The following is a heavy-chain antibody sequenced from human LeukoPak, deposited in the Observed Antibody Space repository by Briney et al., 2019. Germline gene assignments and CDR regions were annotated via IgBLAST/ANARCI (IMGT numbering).Heavy chain of an antibody. V-gene: IGHV3-7*01. D-gene: IGHD3-22*01. CDR1: GFTFTTYR. CDR3: ARKGEEYFDSSGYYFDY. Sequence: GGSLRLSCAASGFTFTTYRMSWVRQAPGKGLEWVANIKQDGSEKHYVDSVKGRFTISRDNAKNALYLQMNSLRAEDTAVYYCARKGEEYFDSSGYYFDYWGQGTLVTVSS. CDR2: IKQDGSEK. J-gene: IGHJ4*02.